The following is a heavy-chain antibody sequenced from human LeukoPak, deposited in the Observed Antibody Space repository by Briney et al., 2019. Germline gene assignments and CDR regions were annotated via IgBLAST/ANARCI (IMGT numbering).Heavy chain of an antibody. V-gene: IGHV3-21*01. CDR3: ARNPAYCGGDCLDY. D-gene: IGHD2-21*01. J-gene: IGHJ4*02. Sequence: GGSLRLSCTASGFTFGDYAMSWFRQAPGKGLEWVSSISSSSSYIYYADSVKGRFTISRDNAKNSLYLQMNSLRAEDTAVYYCARNPAYCGGDCLDYWGQGTLVTVSS. CDR1: GFTFGDYA. CDR2: ISSSSSYI.